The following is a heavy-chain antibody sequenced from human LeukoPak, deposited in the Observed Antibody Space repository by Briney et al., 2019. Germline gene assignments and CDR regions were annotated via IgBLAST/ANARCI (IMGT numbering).Heavy chain of an antibody. CDR2: ISSRSSDI. Sequence: GGSLTLSCAASGFTFSSYTMNWVRQAPGKGLEWVSSISSRSSDIYYADSVKGRFTISRDNARNSLYLQMSSLRAEDTAVYYCARALYYDILTGYQTHTYYFDYWGQGTLVTVSS. V-gene: IGHV3-21*01. D-gene: IGHD3-9*01. CDR1: GFTFSSYT. CDR3: ARALYYDILTGYQTHTYYFDY. J-gene: IGHJ4*02.